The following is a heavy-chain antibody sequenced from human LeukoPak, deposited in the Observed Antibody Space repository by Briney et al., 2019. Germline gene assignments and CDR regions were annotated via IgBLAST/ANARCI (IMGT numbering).Heavy chain of an antibody. CDR3: ARHKNPTVFDY. CDR1: GYSFTDYY. J-gene: IGHJ4*01. CDR2: MKPESGKT. V-gene: IGHV1-2*02. Sequence: ASVRVSCKASGYSFTDYYLHWVRQAPGQGLEWMGWMKPESGKTGTAQRFQGRVTLTRDTSTSTACMEVTRLTSDDTAIYYCARHKNPTVFDYWGQGTLVTVSS.